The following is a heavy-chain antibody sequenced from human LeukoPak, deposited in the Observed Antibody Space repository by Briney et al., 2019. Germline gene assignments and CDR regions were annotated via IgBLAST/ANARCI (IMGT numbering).Heavy chain of an antibody. J-gene: IGHJ4*02. CDR1: AGAVGSYY. V-gene: IGHV4-59*08. D-gene: IGHD3-10*01. CDR2: IPYTGDT. Sequence: SETLSLTCTVSAGAVGSYYWSWIRLAPAKGLEWLGHIPYTGDTNYNPALRSRVTISADMSKRQFYLKLISVTAADTAVYYCARGFSSRRRGLFDYWGQGALVTVSS. CDR3: ARGFSSRRRGLFDY.